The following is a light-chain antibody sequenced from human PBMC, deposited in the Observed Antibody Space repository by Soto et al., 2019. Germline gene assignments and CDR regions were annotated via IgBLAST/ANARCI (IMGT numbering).Light chain of an antibody. CDR3: QVWHSSSAV. Sequence: SYELTQPPSVSVAPGQTATIPCGASNIGSKSVHWYQQKPGQAPVLVVYDDSGRPSGIPERFSGSNSGSTATLTISRVEAGDEADYYCQVWHSSSAVFGTGTKVTVL. CDR1: NIGSKS. V-gene: IGLV3-21*02. CDR2: DDS. J-gene: IGLJ1*01.